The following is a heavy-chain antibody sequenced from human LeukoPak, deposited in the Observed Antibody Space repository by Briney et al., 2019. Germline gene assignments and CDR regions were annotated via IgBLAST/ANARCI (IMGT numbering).Heavy chain of an antibody. CDR3: ASIGDSYGQYYFDY. V-gene: IGHV3-23*01. D-gene: IGHD5-18*01. Sequence: GGSLRLSCAASGFTFSSYAMSWVRQAPGKGLEWVSAISGSGGSTYYADSVKGRFTISRDNSKNTLYLQMNSLRAEDTAVYYCASIGDSYGQYYFDYWGQGTLVTVSS. CDR2: ISGSGGST. CDR1: GFTFSSYA. J-gene: IGHJ4*02.